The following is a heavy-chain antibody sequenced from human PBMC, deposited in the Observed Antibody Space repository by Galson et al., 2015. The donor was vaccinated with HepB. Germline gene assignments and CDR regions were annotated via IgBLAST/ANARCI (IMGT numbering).Heavy chain of an antibody. CDR2: IYPGDSDT. Sequence: QSGAEVKKPGESLKISCKGSGYSFTSYWIGWVRQMPGKGLEWMGIIYPGDSDTRYSPSFQGQVTISADKPISTAYLQWSSLKASDTAMYYCARSSSTSCYFRDSCWFDPWGQGTLVTVSS. J-gene: IGHJ5*02. CDR3: ARSSSTSCYFRDSCWFDP. V-gene: IGHV5-51*04. D-gene: IGHD2-2*01. CDR1: GYSFTSYW.